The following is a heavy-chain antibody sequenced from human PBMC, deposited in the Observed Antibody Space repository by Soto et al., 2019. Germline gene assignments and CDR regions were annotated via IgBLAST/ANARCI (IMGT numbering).Heavy chain of an antibody. CDR1: GFTFSDYY. Sequence: QVQLVESGGNLVKPGGSLRLSCAASGFTFSDYYMSWIRQAPGKGLEWVSYICNTGNTIYYADSVKGRFTISRDNAKNSLSLQMNSLRAEHTAVYYCARGSATHDYGDYLDYWGQGTLVTVSS. V-gene: IGHV3-11*01. CDR3: ARGSATHDYGDYLDY. CDR2: ICNTGNTI. D-gene: IGHD4-17*01. J-gene: IGHJ4*02.